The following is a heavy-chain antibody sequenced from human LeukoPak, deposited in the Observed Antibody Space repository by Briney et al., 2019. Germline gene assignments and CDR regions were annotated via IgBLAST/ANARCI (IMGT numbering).Heavy chain of an antibody. J-gene: IGHJ4*02. CDR2: ISYDGSNK. CDR1: GFTFSSYA. D-gene: IGHD3-22*01. V-gene: IGHV3-30-3*01. Sequence: GGSLRLSCAASGFTFSSYAMHWVRQAPGKGLEWVAVISYDGSNKYYADSVKGRFTISRDNSKNTLYLQMNSLRVDDTAVYYCARGPYYYDSSALGYWGQGTLVTVSS. CDR3: ARGPYYYDSSALGY.